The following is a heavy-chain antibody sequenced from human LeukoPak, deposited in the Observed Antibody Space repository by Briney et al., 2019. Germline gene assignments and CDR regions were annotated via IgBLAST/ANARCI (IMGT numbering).Heavy chain of an antibody. CDR1: GDSISSFH. D-gene: IGHD3/OR15-3a*01. V-gene: IGHV4-59*01. Sequence: PSETLSLTCTVSGDSISSFHWSWIRQPPGRGLEWIGYFSDSGNTHCNPYLKSRVTISVDTSKSQFSLKLNSVTAADTAVYYCAGGTYLDPRDYWGQGTLVTVSS. J-gene: IGHJ4*02. CDR3: AGGTYLDPRDY. CDR2: FSDSGNT.